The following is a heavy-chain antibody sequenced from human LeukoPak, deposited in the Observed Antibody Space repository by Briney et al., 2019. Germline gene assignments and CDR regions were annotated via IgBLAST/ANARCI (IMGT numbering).Heavy chain of an antibody. Sequence: ASVKVSCKASGYTFTSYDITWVRQVTGQGLEWMGWMNPNSGNTDYAQKFQGRVTTTRDTSNSTAYIELSSLRSEDTAVYYWARRAVGNSYYYYMDVWGKGTTVTVSS. CDR3: ARRAVGNSYYYYMDV. J-gene: IGHJ6*03. CDR1: GYTFTSYD. V-gene: IGHV1-8*03. CDR2: MNPNSGNT. D-gene: IGHD6-19*01.